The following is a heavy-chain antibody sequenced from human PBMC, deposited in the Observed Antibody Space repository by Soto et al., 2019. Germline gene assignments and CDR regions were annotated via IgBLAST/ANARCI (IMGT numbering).Heavy chain of an antibody. CDR1: GGTFSRYY. V-gene: IGHV4-34*01. CDR2: INHSGST. J-gene: IGHJ4*02. Sequence: SETLSLTCAVYGGTFSRYYWTWIRQPPGKGLEWIGEINHSGSTNYNPSLKSRITISVDTSKNQFSLKLTSVTAADTAVYYCARDPGYSYGYNWGQGTLVT. CDR3: ARDPGYSYGYN. D-gene: IGHD5-18*01.